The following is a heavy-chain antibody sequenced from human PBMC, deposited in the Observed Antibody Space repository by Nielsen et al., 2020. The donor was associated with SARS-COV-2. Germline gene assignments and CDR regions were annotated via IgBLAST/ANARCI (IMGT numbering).Heavy chain of an antibody. CDR1: GYSFTSYW. Sequence: GESLKISCKGSGYSFTSYWIGWVRQMPGKGLEWMGIIYPGDSDTRYSASFQGQVTISADKSISTAYLQLSSLKASDTAMYYCARANRAAAGTGPFDYWGQGTLVTVSS. CDR2: IYPGDSDT. J-gene: IGHJ4*02. V-gene: IGHV5-51*01. CDR3: ARANRAAAGTGPFDY. D-gene: IGHD6-13*01.